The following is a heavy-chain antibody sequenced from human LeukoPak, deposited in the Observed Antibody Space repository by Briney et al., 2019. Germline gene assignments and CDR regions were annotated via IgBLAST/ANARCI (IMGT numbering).Heavy chain of an antibody. D-gene: IGHD5-18*01. J-gene: IGHJ4*02. CDR3: AKGGRGYSYGSLDY. CDR1: GFTFSNYA. V-gene: IGHV3-23*01. CDR2: ISDSGAST. Sequence: GGSLRLSCAASGFTFSNYAMSWVRQAPGKGLGWVSPISDSGASTYYADSVKGRFTISRDNSKNTLYLQMNSLRVEDTAVYYCAKGGRGYSYGSLDYWGQGTLVTVSS.